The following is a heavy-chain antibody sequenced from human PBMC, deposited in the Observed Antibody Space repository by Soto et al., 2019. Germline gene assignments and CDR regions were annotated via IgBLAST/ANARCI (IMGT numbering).Heavy chain of an antibody. D-gene: IGHD5-12*01. CDR3: ARGDGYNILDY. CDR1: GYTFTSYY. J-gene: IGHJ4*02. V-gene: IGHV1-46*01. Sequence: ASVKVSCKASGYTFTSYYMHWVRQAPGQGLEWKGIIKPSGGSKSYAKNFQGRFTLTRDTSTSPVYMELSSLSFEDTAVYYCARGDGYNILDYWGQGTLVTVSS. CDR2: IKPSGGSK.